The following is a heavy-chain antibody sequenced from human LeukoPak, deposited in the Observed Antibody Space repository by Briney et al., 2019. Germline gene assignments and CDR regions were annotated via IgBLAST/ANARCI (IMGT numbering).Heavy chain of an antibody. D-gene: IGHD1-26*01. J-gene: IGHJ6*03. V-gene: IGHV3-30-3*01. CDR3: ARDAGATVGPYYYYYMDV. CDR1: GFTFSSYA. Sequence: PGGSLRLSCAASGFTFSSYAMHWVRQAAGKGLEWVAVISYDGSNKYYADSVKGRFTISRDNSKNTLYLQMNSLRAEDTTVYYCARDAGATVGPYYYYYMDVWGKGTTVTVSS. CDR2: ISYDGSNK.